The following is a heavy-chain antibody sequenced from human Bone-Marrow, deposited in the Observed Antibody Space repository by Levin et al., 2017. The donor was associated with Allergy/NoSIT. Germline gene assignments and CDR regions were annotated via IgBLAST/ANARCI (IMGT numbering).Heavy chain of an antibody. CDR3: ARELQLAGTVNYYGMDV. V-gene: IGHV7-4-1*01. D-gene: IGHD6-19*01. Sequence: ASVKVSCKASGYTFTSYAMNWVRQAPGQGLEWMGWINTNTGNPTYAQGFTGRFVFSLDTSVSTAYLQICSLKAEDTAVYYCARELQLAGTVNYYGMDVWGQGTTVTVSS. CDR1: GYTFTSYA. CDR2: INTNTGNP. J-gene: IGHJ6*02.